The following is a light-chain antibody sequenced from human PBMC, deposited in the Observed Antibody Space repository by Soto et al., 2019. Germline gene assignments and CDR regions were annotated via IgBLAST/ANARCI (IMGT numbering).Light chain of an antibody. J-gene: IGKJ1*01. CDR2: GAS. CDR1: QSVSSN. CDR3: QQYNNWPPWT. Sequence: EVVMTKSPATLSVSPGERATLSCRASQSVSSNLAWYQQKPGQAPRLLIYGASTRATDIPARFSGSGSGTEFTLIISSLQSEDFAVYYCQQYNNWPPWTFGQGTKVEIK. V-gene: IGKV3-15*01.